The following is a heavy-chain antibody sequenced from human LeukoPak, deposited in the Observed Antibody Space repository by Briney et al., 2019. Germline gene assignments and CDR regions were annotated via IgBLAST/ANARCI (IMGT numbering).Heavy chain of an antibody. J-gene: IGHJ5*02. CDR3: ARVGTMVRGRGMKYNWFDP. D-gene: IGHD3-10*01. CDR2: IIPIFGTA. Sequence: SVKVSCKASGGTFSSYAISWVRQAPGQGLEWMGGIIPIFGTANYAQKFQGRVTITTDESTSTAYMELSSLRSEDTAVCYCARVGTMVRGRGMKYNWFDPWGQGTLVTVSS. V-gene: IGHV1-69*05. CDR1: GGTFSSYA.